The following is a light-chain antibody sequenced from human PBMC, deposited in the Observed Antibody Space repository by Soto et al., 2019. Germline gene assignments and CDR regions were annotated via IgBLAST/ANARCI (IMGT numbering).Light chain of an antibody. Sequence: ETVMTQSPVTLSVARGERATLSCRASQSVAINLAWYQQRPVQAPRLLIYVASNRATGIPARFSGSGSGTDFTVTISSLQSEDLAVYHCQQYHDWPLTFGGGTKVDI. CDR1: QSVAIN. J-gene: IGKJ4*01. CDR2: VAS. CDR3: QQYHDWPLT. V-gene: IGKV3D-15*01.